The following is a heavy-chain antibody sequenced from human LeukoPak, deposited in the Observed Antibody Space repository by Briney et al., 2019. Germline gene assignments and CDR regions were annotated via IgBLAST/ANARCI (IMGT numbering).Heavy chain of an antibody. D-gene: IGHD1-26*01. CDR3: ARGDPSGRPGIAFDY. J-gene: IGHJ4*02. CDR1: GGSISNNY. Sequence: SETLSLTCTVSGGSISNNYWSWIRQPPGKGLEWIGHFHDSESTNYNPSLKSRVTISVDTSKNQFSMKLRSVTAADTAVYYCARGDPSGRPGIAFDYWGQGTLVTVSS. V-gene: IGHV4-59*01. CDR2: FHDSEST.